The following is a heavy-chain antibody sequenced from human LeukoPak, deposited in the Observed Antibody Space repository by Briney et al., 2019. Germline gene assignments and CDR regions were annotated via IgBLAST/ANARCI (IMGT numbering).Heavy chain of an antibody. CDR1: GGSFSGYY. CDR2: INHSGST. J-gene: IGHJ5*02. D-gene: IGHD3-3*01. Sequence: SETLSLTCAVYGGSFSGYYWSWIRQPPGKGLEWIGEINHSGSTTYNPSLKSRVTISVDTSKNQFSLKLSSVTAADTAVYYCARDNERTITIFGVVIGRHNWFDPWGQGTLVTVSS. V-gene: IGHV4-34*01. CDR3: ARDNERTITIFGVVIGRHNWFDP.